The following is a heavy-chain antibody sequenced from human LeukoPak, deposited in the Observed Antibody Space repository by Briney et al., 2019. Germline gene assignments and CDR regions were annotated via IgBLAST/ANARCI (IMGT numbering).Heavy chain of an antibody. J-gene: IGHJ4*02. CDR2: INPNSGGT. CDR3: ATSSIAVAGTEGSDY. CDR1: GYTFTGYY. Sequence: ASVKVSCKASGYTFTGYYMHWVRQAPGQGLEWMGRINPNSGGTNYAQKFQGRVTMTRDTSISTAYMELSRLSSDDTAVYYCATSSIAVAGTEGSDYWGQGTLVTVSS. D-gene: IGHD6-19*01. V-gene: IGHV1-2*06.